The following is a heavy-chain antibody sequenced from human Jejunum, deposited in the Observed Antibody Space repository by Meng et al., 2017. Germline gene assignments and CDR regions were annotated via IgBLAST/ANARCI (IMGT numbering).Heavy chain of an antibody. D-gene: IGHD1-26*01. CDR1: GFSFDDYA. J-gene: IGHJ3*02. V-gene: IGHV3-9*01. Sequence: GGSLRLSGAAFGFSFDDYAMHWVRQSPGKGLEWVAGISWHSVGIGYANSVRGRFTISRDNAENSLYLDMSSLRAEDTAIYYCAKDMVGAPNFGAFDMWGQGTSVTVSS. CDR2: ISWHSVGI. CDR3: AKDMVGAPNFGAFDM.